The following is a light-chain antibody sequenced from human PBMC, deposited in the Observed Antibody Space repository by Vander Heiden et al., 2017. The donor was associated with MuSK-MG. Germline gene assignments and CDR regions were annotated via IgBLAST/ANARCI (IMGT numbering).Light chain of an antibody. CDR2: ATS. CDR3: QQSFSSYT. Sequence: DILMTPPPSSLSASVGDSVTITCRASERIRRYLNWYQYKPGKAPQLLIYATSSLQNGVPSRFSGRGSGTDFTLTITALRPEDFATYYCQQSFSSYTFGPGTKVQIK. J-gene: IGKJ2*01. V-gene: IGKV1-39*01. CDR1: ERIRRY.